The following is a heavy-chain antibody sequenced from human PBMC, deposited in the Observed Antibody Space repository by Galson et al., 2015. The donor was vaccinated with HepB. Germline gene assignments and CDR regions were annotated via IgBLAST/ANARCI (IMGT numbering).Heavy chain of an antibody. V-gene: IGHV3-23*01. J-gene: IGHJ4*02. CDR2: IVASGADT. D-gene: IGHD4-23*01. Sequence: SLRLSCAASGFTFNKYPMTWVRQAPGRGLEWVSSIVASGADTDYADSVKGRFTISRDHSKNTLYLQMNSLRVEDTAVYYCAKGGVYGGDIDYWGQGALVTVSS. CDR1: GFTFNKYP. CDR3: AKGGVYGGDIDY.